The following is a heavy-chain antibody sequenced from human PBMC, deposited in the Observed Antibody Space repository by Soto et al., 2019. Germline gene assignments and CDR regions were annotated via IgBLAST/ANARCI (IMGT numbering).Heavy chain of an antibody. CDR3: AKPPSPVYYYYYMDV. CDR2: ISSSGGST. Sequence: EVQLLESGGGLVQPGGSLRLSCAASGFTFSSYAMSWVRQAPGKGLEWVSAISSSGGSTYYADSVKGRFTISRDNSKNTLYLQMNSLRAEDTAVYYCAKPPSPVYYYYYMDVWGKGTTVTVSS. V-gene: IGHV3-23*01. CDR1: GFTFSSYA. J-gene: IGHJ6*03.